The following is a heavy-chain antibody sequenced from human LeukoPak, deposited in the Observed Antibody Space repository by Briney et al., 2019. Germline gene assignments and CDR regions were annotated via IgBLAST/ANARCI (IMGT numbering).Heavy chain of an antibody. D-gene: IGHD6-13*01. CDR2: IYYSGST. Sequence: SETLSLTCTVSGGSISSGDYYWSWIRQPPGKGLEWIGYIYYSGSTYYNPSLKSRVTISVDTSKNQFSLKLSSVTAADTAVYYCAREVLYSSSWQKNIDAFDIWGQGTMVTVSS. V-gene: IGHV4-30-4*02. J-gene: IGHJ3*02. CDR1: GGSISSGDYY. CDR3: AREVLYSSSWQKNIDAFDI.